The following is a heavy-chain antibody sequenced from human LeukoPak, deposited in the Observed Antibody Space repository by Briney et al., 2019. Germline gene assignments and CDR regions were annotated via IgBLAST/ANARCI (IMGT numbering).Heavy chain of an antibody. J-gene: IGHJ4*02. D-gene: IGHD1-14*01. Sequence: GGSLRPSCAASGFTFTHFQMNWVRQAPGKGLDWVSSISGSGTTIYYADSVKGRFTISRDNAKNSLDLQMDSLRAEDTAVYYCATGSLPGGFDHWGQGRLVTVSS. CDR1: GFTFTHFQ. V-gene: IGHV3-48*03. CDR3: ATGSLPGGFDH. CDR2: ISGSGTTI.